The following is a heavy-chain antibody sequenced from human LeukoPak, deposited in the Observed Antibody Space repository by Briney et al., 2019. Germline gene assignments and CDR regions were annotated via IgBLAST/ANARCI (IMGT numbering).Heavy chain of an antibody. Sequence: GSLRLSCATSGFTFSSYGMHWVRQAPGKGLEWVAVIWSDGSNKYYADSVKGRFTISRDNSKNTLYLQLNSLRAEDTAVYYCAKSTVAFYYFDNWGQGTRVIVSS. J-gene: IGHJ4*02. CDR3: AKSTVAFYYFDN. CDR2: IWSDGSNK. CDR1: GFTFSSYG. D-gene: IGHD4-23*01. V-gene: IGHV3-33*06.